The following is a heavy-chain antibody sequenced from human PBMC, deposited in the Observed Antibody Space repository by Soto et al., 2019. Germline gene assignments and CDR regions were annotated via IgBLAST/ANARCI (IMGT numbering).Heavy chain of an antibody. CDR3: ARGGLQHALDV. Sequence: EVQLVESGGGLVQPGGSLRLSCAASGFTFSNYWMYWVRQAPGKGLVWVSRVNNDGTDTTHADSVKGRFTLSRDNAENTLYLQMNSLRAEDTAVYYCARGGLQHALDVWGQGSTVTVSS. V-gene: IGHV3-74*03. CDR1: GFTFSNYW. D-gene: IGHD6-13*01. J-gene: IGHJ6*02. CDR2: VNNDGTDT.